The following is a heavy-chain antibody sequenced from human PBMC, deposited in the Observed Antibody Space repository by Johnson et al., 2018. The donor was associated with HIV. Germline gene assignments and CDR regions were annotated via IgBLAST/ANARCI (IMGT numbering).Heavy chain of an antibody. CDR2: MWYDGSNK. CDR3: ARAIVVDDDAFDI. V-gene: IGHV3-33*08. J-gene: IGHJ3*02. Sequence: QVQLVESGGDFIKPGGSLRLSCAASGFTFSTYGMHWVRQAPGKGLEWVAVMWYDGSNKYYADSVKGRFTISRDNSKNTLYLQRNSLGAEDTAVFYCARAIVVDDDAFDIWGQGTMVTVSS. CDR1: GFTFSTYG. D-gene: IGHD3-22*01.